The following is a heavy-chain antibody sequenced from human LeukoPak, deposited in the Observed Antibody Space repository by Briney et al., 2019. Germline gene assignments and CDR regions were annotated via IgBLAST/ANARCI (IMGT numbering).Heavy chain of an antibody. Sequence: GGSLRLSCEASGFTYIGHYMDWVRQAPGKGLEWVGRIRSAPNGYTTDYATSVKGRFIVSRDDSRNSLYLQMSSLKTEDTALYYSVRARDGDSFDLWGQGTLVTVSS. CDR2: IRSAPNGYTT. V-gene: IGHV3-72*01. CDR1: GFTYIGHY. J-gene: IGHJ4*02. CDR3: VRARDGDSFDL. D-gene: IGHD4-17*01.